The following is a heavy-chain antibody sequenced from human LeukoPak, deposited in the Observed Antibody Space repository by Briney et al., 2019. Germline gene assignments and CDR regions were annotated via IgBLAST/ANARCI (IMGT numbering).Heavy chain of an antibody. V-gene: IGHV4-4*07. CDR3: ARESPCSSGYCGHSFDY. D-gene: IGHD3-22*01. CDR2: IYTSGST. Sequence: SETLSLTCTVSGGSISSYYWSWIRQPAGKGLEWIGRIYTSGSTNYNPSLKSRVTMSVDTSKNQFSLKLSSVTAADTAVYYCARESPCSSGYCGHSFDYWGQGTLVTVSS. CDR1: GGSISSYY. J-gene: IGHJ4*02.